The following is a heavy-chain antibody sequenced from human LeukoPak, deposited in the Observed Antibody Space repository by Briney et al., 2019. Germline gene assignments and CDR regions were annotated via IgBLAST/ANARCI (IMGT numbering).Heavy chain of an antibody. D-gene: IGHD2-15*01. V-gene: IGHV1-2*02. Sequence: ASVKVSCKPSGYSFYDFYIHWVRQAPGQGLEWMGWIDPNSGGRNYAQKFQGRVTMTRDTSSTTAYMVLSSLTSDDTAVYYCARGGCSGGSCYSSWFDPWGQGTLVTVCS. CDR2: IDPNSGGR. CDR1: GYSFYDFY. J-gene: IGHJ5*02. CDR3: ARGGCSGGSCYSSWFDP.